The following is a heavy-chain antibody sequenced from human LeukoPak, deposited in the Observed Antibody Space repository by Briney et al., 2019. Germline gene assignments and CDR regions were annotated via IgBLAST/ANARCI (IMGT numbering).Heavy chain of an antibody. V-gene: IGHV1-2*02. CDR3: ARSAYSSTSHAFDI. J-gene: IGHJ3*02. D-gene: IGHD6-13*01. Sequence: ASVKLSCKASGYTFTGYYMHWVRQAPGQGLEWMGWINPNSGGTNYAEKFQGRFTMTRDTSISTAYMELSRLRADDTAVYYCARSAYSSTSHAFDIWGQGTMVTVSS. CDR1: GYTFTGYY. CDR2: INPNSGGT.